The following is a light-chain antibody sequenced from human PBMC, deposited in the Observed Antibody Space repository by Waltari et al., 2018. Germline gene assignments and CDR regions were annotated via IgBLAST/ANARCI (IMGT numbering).Light chain of an antibody. J-gene: IGKJ1*01. CDR3: QQYGSSPPT. V-gene: IGKV3-20*01. Sequence: EIVLTQSPGTLSLSPGERATLSCRASQSVSRSYLAWYQQKPGQSPSLLIYGASSRATGIPDRFSGSGSGTDFTLTISRLEPEDFAVYYCQQYGSSPPTFGQGTKVEIK. CDR1: QSVSRSY. CDR2: GAS.